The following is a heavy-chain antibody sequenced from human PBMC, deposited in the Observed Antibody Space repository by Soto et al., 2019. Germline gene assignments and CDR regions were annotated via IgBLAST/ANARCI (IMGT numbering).Heavy chain of an antibody. CDR1: GFTSGKYA. CDR2: IGGGGEYT. V-gene: IGHV3-23*01. Sequence: EVQLLESGGGLVQPGGSLTLTCIVSGFTSGKYAMSWVRQAPGKGLEWVSEIGGGGEYTNYADSVRGRFTMSRDNSKNTRYLHMSSLKVEDTAVYYCAKDEVAANGRADAFDIWGQGTVVTVSS. J-gene: IGHJ3*02. D-gene: IGHD2-15*01. CDR3: AKDEVAANGRADAFDI.